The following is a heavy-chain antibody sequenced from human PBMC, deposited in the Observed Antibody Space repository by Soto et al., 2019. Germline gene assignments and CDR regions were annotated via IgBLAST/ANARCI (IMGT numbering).Heavy chain of an antibody. D-gene: IGHD3-22*01. V-gene: IGHV1-2*04. J-gene: IGHJ5*02. Sequence: ASVKFSCKASGYTFTGYYMHWVRQAPGQGLEWMGWINPNSGGTNYAQKFQGWVTMTRDTSISTAYMELSRLRSDDTAVYYCARDGVYDSSGHYPNWIHPWGQATLVTGSS. CDR2: INPNSGGT. CDR3: ARDGVYDSSGHYPNWIHP. CDR1: GYTFTGYY.